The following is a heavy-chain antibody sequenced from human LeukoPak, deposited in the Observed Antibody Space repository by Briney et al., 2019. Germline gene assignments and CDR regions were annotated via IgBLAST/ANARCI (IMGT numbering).Heavy chain of an antibody. CDR3: ARAGEVEMATIAPLYFDY. V-gene: IGHV4-59*01. CDR1: GGSISSYY. Sequence: SETLSHTCTVSGGSISSYYWSWIRQPPGKGLEWIGYIHYSGSTNYNPSLKSRVTISVDTSKNQFSLKLSSVTAADTAVYYCARAGEVEMATIAPLYFDYWGQGTLVTVSS. D-gene: IGHD5-24*01. CDR2: IHYSGST. J-gene: IGHJ4*02.